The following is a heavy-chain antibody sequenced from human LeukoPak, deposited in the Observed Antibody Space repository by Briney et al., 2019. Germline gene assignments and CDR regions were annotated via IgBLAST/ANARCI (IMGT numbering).Heavy chain of an antibody. CDR3: ARDSSPTMAVANY. CDR2: ISSNGGST. D-gene: IGHD6-19*01. Sequence: PGGSLRLSCAASGFTFSSYAMHWVRQAPGKGLEYVSTISSNGGSTYYANSVKGRFTVSRDNSKNTAYLQMGSLRAEDMAVYYCARDSSPTMAVANYWGQGTLVTVSS. V-gene: IGHV3-64*01. CDR1: GFTFSSYA. J-gene: IGHJ4*02.